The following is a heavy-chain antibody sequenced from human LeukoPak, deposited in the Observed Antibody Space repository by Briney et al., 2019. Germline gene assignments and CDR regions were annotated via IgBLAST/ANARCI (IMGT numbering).Heavy chain of an antibody. J-gene: IGHJ4*02. V-gene: IGHV3-23*01. D-gene: IGHD5-18*01. CDR3: AREVVGHVDTAMVLDY. CDR1: GFTFSSYA. CDR2: ISGSGGST. Sequence: GGSLRLSCEASGFTFSSYAMSWVRQAPGKGLEWVSAISGSGGSTYYADSVKGRFTISRDNSKNTLYLQMNSVRAEDAAVYYCAREVVGHVDTAMVLDYWGQGTLVTVSS.